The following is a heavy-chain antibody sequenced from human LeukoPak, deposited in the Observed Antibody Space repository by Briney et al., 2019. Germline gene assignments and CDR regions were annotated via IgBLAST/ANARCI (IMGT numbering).Heavy chain of an antibody. CDR2: IWYDGSNK. CDR1: GFTFSSYG. CDR3: ARDISSEHFDY. V-gene: IGHV3-33*01. Sequence: GGSLRLSCAASGFTFSSYGMHWVRQAPGKGLEWVAVIWYDGSNKYHADSVKGRFTISRDNSKNTLYLQMNSLRAEDTGVYFCARDISSEHFDYWGQGNPVTVSS. D-gene: IGHD3-3*02. J-gene: IGHJ4*02.